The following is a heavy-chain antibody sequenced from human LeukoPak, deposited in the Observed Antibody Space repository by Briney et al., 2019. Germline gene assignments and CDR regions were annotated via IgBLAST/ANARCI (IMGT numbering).Heavy chain of an antibody. Sequence: PSETLSLTCTVSGGSISSSSYYWGWIRQPPGKGLEWIGSIYYSGSTYYNPSLKSRVTISVDTSKNQFPLKLSSVTAADTAVYYCARRLTRAARYSDYWGRGTLVTVSS. CDR3: ARRLTRAARYSDY. CDR1: GGSISSSSYY. CDR2: IYYSGST. V-gene: IGHV4-39*01. J-gene: IGHJ4*02. D-gene: IGHD6-6*01.